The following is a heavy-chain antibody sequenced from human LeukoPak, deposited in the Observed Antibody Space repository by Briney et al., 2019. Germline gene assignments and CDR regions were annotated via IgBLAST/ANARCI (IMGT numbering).Heavy chain of an antibody. CDR1: GGSISSGDYY. J-gene: IGHJ4*02. CDR3: ARSEDRDDFDY. V-gene: IGHV4-30-4*01. CDR2: IYYSGST. Sequence: SETLSLTCTVSGGSISSGDYYWSWIRQPPGKGLEWIGYIYYSGSTYYNPSLRSRVTISVGKSKNQFSLRLSSVTAADTAVYYCARSEDRDDFDYWGQGTLVTVSS. D-gene: IGHD5-24*01.